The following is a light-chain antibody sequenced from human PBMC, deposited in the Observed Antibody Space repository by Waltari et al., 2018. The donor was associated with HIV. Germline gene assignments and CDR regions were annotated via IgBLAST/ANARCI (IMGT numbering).Light chain of an antibody. J-gene: IGKJ1*01. CDR2: WAS. CDR1: QSLLLNFNNKTY. V-gene: IGKV4-1*01. Sequence: DIVMTQSPASLAVSLGERATINCKSNQSLLLNFNNKTYLTWYQQKPGQSPKLLLYWASTRESGVPDLCSGSGSGTDGNLTRSSLQGEDVATYYCQQGYSTPWTFGRGTKVEI. CDR3: QQGYSTPWT.